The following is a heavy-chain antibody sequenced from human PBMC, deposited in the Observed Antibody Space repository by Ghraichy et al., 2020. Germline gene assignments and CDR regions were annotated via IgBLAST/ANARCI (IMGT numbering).Heavy chain of an antibody. V-gene: IGHV3-23*01. CDR3: ARYCITTACSTGSYYGMDV. Sequence: GESLNISCAASGFAFSVYAMTWVRQAPGKGLEWVSAISSSGGTTYYADSVKGRFTISRDNSKNTLYLQMNSLRVEDTAVYYCARYCITTACSTGSYYGMDVWGQGTTVAVSS. J-gene: IGHJ6*02. CDR2: ISSSGGTT. D-gene: IGHD2-2*01. CDR1: GFAFSVYA.